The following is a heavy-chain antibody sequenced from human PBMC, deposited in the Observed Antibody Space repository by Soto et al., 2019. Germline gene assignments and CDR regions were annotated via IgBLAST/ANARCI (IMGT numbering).Heavy chain of an antibody. CDR1: GFTFSSYS. V-gene: IGHV3-21*01. D-gene: IGHD1-26*01. CDR3: GRVLFVVGAKSQYYIYGVYV. CDR2: ISSSSSYI. Sequence: GGSLRLSCAASGFTFSSYSMNWVRPAPGKGMEWVSSISSSSSYIYYADSVKGRFTISRDNAKNSLYLQMNSVRAEGTAVYYFGRVLFVVGAKSQYYIYGVYVWGQGTTVTVSS. J-gene: IGHJ6*02.